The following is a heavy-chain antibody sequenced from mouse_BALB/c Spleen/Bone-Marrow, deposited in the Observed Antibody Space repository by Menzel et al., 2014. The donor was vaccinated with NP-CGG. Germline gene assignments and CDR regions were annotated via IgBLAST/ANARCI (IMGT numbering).Heavy chain of an antibody. CDR3: ARDRNCDIHWYFYV. CDR2: IRNKANGYTT. D-gene: IGHD1-2*01. J-gene: IGHJ1*01. Sequence: VQLKDSGGGLVQPWGSLRLSCASSGFTFTDYYMSWVRQPPGKALEWLGFIRNKANGYTTEYSASVKGRFTISRDNSQNILYLXMNILRTEDSANYYRARDRNCDIHWYFYVWGAGTPVTVSS. V-gene: IGHV7-3*02. CDR1: GFTFTDYY.